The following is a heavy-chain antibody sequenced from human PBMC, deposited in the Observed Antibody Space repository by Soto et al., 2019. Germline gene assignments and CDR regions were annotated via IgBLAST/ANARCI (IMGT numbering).Heavy chain of an antibody. J-gene: IGHJ4*02. V-gene: IGHV3-21*01. CDR2: ISSSSSYI. CDR1: GFTFSSYS. D-gene: IGHD2-15*01. Sequence: EVQLVESGGGLVKSGGSLRLSCAASGFTFSSYSMIWVRQAPGKGLEWVSSISSSSSYIYYADSVKGRFTISRDNAKNSLYLQMHSLRAEDTAVYYCARDLGCSGGSCSHNVDYWGQGTLVTVSS. CDR3: ARDLGCSGGSCSHNVDY.